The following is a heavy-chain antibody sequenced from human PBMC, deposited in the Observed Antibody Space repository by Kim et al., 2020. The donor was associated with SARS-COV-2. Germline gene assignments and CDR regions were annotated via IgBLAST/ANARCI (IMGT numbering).Heavy chain of an antibody. CDR1: GGSISSGGYY. J-gene: IGHJ4*02. CDR3: ARGGYGDYVDPYCFDY. Sequence: SETLSLTCTVSGGSISSGGYYWSWIRQHPGKGLEWIGYIYYSGSTYYNPSLKSRVTISVDTSKNQFSLKLSSVTAADTAVYYCARGGYGDYVDPYCFDYWGQGTLVTVSS. D-gene: IGHD4-17*01. CDR2: IYYSGST. V-gene: IGHV4-31*03.